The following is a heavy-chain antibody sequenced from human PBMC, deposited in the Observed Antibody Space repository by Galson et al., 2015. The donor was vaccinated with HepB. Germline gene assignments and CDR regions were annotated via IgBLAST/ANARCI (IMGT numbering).Heavy chain of an antibody. D-gene: IGHD6-19*01. J-gene: IGHJ4*02. CDR2: ISSTSRYI. CDR3: AKVFPEKTDGWYRQALYYFDS. V-gene: IGHV3-21*01. Sequence: SLRLSCAASGFTFSSHFMNWVRQAPGKGLEWVAYISSTSRYIYYADSVKGRFTISRDNDKNSLYLQMNSLRADDTAVYYCAKVFPEKTDGWYRQALYYFDSWGQGTRVTVSS. CDR1: GFTFSSHF.